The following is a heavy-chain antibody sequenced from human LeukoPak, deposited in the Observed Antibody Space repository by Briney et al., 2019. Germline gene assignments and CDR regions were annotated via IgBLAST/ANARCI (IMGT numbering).Heavy chain of an antibody. CDR1: GFTFSSCS. CDR3: ARGKDYGGNFDY. J-gene: IGHJ4*02. CDR2: ISSSGKYI. V-gene: IGHV3-21*04. Sequence: GGSLRLSCAASGFTFSSCSMNWVRQAPGKGLEWVSSISSSGKYIYYADSVKGRFTISRDNAKNSLYLQMNSLRAEDTALYYCARGKDYGGNFDYWGQGTLVTVSS. D-gene: IGHD4-23*01.